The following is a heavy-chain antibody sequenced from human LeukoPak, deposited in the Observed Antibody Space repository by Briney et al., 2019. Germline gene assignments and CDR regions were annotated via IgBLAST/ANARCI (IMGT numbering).Heavy chain of an antibody. J-gene: IGHJ4*02. Sequence: ASVKVSCKASGYTFTGYYMHWVRQAPGQGLEGRGWINPNSGGTNYAQKFQGRVTMTRDTSISTTYMELSRLRSDDTAVYYCSRDLGISGWYAPPLGYFDYWGQGTLVTVSS. V-gene: IGHV1-2*02. CDR3: SRDLGISGWYAPPLGYFDY. D-gene: IGHD6-19*01. CDR1: GYTFTGYY. CDR2: INPNSGGT.